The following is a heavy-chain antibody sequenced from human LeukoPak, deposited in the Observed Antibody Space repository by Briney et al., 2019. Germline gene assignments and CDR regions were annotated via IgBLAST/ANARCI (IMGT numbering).Heavy chain of an antibody. CDR2: INPNSGGT. Sequence: ASVKVSCKASGYTFTSYGISWVRQAPGQGLEWMGWINPNSGGTNYAQKFQGRVTMTRDTSISTAYMELSRLRSDDTAVYYCARARGYSGYDLYYFDYWGQGTLVTVPS. J-gene: IGHJ4*02. V-gene: IGHV1-2*02. CDR1: GYTFTSYG. D-gene: IGHD5-12*01. CDR3: ARARGYSGYDLYYFDY.